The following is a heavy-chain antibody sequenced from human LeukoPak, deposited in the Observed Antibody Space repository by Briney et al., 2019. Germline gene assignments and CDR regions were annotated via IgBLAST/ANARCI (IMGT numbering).Heavy chain of an antibody. Sequence: PGGSLRLSCAASGFTFDDYAMHWVRQAPGKGLEWVSLISGDGGSTYYADSVKGRFTISRDNSKNSLYLQMNSLRTEDTALYYCAKDRIAAAGNYYHYGMDVWGQGTTVTVSS. CDR3: AKDRIAAAGNYYHYGMDV. D-gene: IGHD6-13*01. J-gene: IGHJ6*02. CDR1: GFTFDDYA. V-gene: IGHV3-43*02. CDR2: ISGDGGST.